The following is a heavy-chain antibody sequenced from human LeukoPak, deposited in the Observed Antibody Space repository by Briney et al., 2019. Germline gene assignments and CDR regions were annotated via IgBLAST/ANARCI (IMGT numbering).Heavy chain of an antibody. CDR1: GYTFTSYG. V-gene: IGHV1-18*01. CDR3: ARDLTVWGSPVAFDV. J-gene: IGHJ3*01. Sequence: ASVKVSCKASGYTFTSYGFSWVRQAPGQGLEWMGWISAYNGNTNYAQKLQGRVTMTTDTSTSTAYMELRSLRSDDTAVYYCARDLTVWGSPVAFDVWGQGTMVTVSS. D-gene: IGHD3-16*01. CDR2: ISAYNGNT.